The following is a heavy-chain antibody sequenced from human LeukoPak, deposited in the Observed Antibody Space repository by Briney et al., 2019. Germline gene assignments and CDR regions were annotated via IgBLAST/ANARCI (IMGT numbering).Heavy chain of an antibody. CDR3: ARWDDSAWGFGN. CDR2: ISNSGTT. Sequence: SETLSLTCIVSGGSISSYSWNWIWQSPGKGLEWVGYISNSGTTSYNPSLKSRVTISVDTSKNQLSLKLTSVTAADTAVYYCARWDDSAWGFGNWGPGTLVTVSS. D-gene: IGHD6-19*01. CDR1: GGSISSYS. V-gene: IGHV4-59*08. J-gene: IGHJ4*02.